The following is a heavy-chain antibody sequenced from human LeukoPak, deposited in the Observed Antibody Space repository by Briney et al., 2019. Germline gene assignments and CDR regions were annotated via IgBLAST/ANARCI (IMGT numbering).Heavy chain of an antibody. CDR2: INYTGST. V-gene: IGHV4-34*01. J-gene: IGHJ5*02. CDR3: ARVAGYLPTRWFDP. Sequence: PSETLSLTCVVSGGSFSGFYWSWIRHVPGKGLEWIGEINYTGSTSYNPSLKSRVTISVDTSQNQFFLLLTSVTAADTAVYYCARVAGYLPTRWFDPWGQGTHVTVSS. CDR1: GGSFSGFY. D-gene: IGHD6-25*01.